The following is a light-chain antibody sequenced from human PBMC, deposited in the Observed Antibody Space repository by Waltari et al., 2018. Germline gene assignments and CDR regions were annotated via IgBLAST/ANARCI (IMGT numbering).Light chain of an antibody. CDR1: SSDVGGYNY. CDR2: DVS. CDR3: SSYTSSSTLGV. Sequence: QSALTQPASVSGSPGQSITISCTGTSSDVGGYNYVSWYQQHPDKAPKLMIYDVSKRPSGVSNRFSGSKSGNTASLTISGLQAEDEADYYCSSYTSSSTLGVFGGGTKLTVL. J-gene: IGLJ3*02. V-gene: IGLV2-14*01.